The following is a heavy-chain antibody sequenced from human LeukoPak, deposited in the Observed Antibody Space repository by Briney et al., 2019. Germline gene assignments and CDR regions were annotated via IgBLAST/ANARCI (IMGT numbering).Heavy chain of an antibody. Sequence: SETLSLTCTVSGGSISSYYWSWIRQPAGKGLEWIGRIYTSGSTNYNPSLKSRVTMSVDTSKNQFSLKLSSVTAADTAVYYCARTQVVPAAKHPPYYYYYMDVWGKGTTVTVSS. CDR2: IYTSGST. D-gene: IGHD2-2*01. CDR3: ARTQVVPAAKHPPYYYYYMDV. V-gene: IGHV4-4*07. CDR1: GGSISSYY. J-gene: IGHJ6*03.